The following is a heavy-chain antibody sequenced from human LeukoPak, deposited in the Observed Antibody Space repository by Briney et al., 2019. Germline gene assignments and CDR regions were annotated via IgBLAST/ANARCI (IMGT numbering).Heavy chain of an antibody. CDR3: ARDQYGGIYYYDSSGYLPYY. D-gene: IGHD3-22*01. CDR1: GGTFSSYA. V-gene: IGHV1-18*01. J-gene: IGHJ4*02. CDR2: ISAYNGNT. Sequence: ASVKVSCKASGGTFSSYAISWVRQAPGQGLEWMGWISAYNGNTNYAQKLQGRVTMTTDTSTSTAYMELSSLRSEDTAVYYCARDQYGGIYYYDSSGYLPYYWGQGTLVTVSS.